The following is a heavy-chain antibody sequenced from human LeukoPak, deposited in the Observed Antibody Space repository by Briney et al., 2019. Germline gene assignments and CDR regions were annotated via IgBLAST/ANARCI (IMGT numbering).Heavy chain of an antibody. V-gene: IGHV3-48*04. CDR3: ARAGENFQVFEY. J-gene: IGHJ4*02. Sequence: GGSLRLSCAASGFTFNSYSMNWVRQAPGKGLEWISYITSGGDTTYYADSAKGRFTISRDNAKNSLHLQMNSLRAEDTAVYYCARAGENFQVFEYWGQGTLVTVSS. CDR1: GFTFNSYS. CDR2: ITSGGDTT. D-gene: IGHD2-21*01.